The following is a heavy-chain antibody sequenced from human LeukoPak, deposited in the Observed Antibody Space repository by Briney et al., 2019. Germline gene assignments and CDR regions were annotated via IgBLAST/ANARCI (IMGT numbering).Heavy chain of an antibody. CDR2: IYWNDDK. CDR1: GVSLATRGLG. Sequence: SGPTLVKATQTLTPISTFPGVSLATRGLGVGWIRQPPGEALESLALIYWNDDKRYSPSLKTRLTITKDTSKNQVVLTMTNMDPVDTATYYCALRPKAGLNWFDPWGQGTLVTVSS. J-gene: IGHJ5*02. CDR3: ALRPKAGLNWFDP. V-gene: IGHV2-5*01.